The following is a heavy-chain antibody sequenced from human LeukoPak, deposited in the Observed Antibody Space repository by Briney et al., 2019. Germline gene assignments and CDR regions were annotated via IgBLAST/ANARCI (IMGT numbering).Heavy chain of an antibody. CDR2: ISGSGGST. D-gene: IGHD3-9*01. CDR1: GFIVSNKY. J-gene: IGHJ4*02. Sequence: GGSLRLSCAASGFIVSNKYMNWVRQAPGKGLEWVSAISGSGGSTYYADSVKGRFTISRDNSKNTLYLQMNSLRAEDTAVYYCASRSDILTGYYANFDYWGQGTLVTVSS. V-gene: IGHV3-23*01. CDR3: ASRSDILTGYYANFDY.